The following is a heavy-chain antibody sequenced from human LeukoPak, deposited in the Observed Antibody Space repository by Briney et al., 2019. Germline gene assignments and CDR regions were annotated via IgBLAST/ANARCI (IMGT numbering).Heavy chain of an antibody. D-gene: IGHD1-26*01. CDR3: AKGMEWELLIAFDY. Sequence: PGGSLRLSCAASGFTFSSYAMSWVRQAPGKGLEWVSAISGGGGSTYYADSVKGRFTISRDNSKNTLYLQMNSLRAEDTAVYYCAKGMEWELLIAFDYWGQGTLVTVSS. CDR1: GFTFSSYA. V-gene: IGHV3-23*01. CDR2: ISGGGGST. J-gene: IGHJ4*02.